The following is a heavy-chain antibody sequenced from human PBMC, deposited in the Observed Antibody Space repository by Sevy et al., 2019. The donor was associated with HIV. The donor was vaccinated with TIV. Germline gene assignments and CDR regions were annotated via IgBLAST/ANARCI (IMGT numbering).Heavy chain of an antibody. CDR1: GFTFSDYY. CDR2: ISSSSSYT. D-gene: IGHD1-26*01. V-gene: IGHV3-11*06. J-gene: IGHJ4*02. Sequence: GWSLRLSCAASGFTFSDYYMSWIRQAPGKGLEWVSYISSSSSYTNYADSVKGRFTISRDNVKNSLYLQMNSLRAEDTAVYYCARVALYSGSYYGYWGQGTLVTVSS. CDR3: ARVALYSGSYYGY.